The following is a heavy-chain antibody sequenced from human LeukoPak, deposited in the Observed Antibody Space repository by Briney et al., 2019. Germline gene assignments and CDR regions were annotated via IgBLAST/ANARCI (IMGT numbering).Heavy chain of an antibody. J-gene: IGHJ1*01. D-gene: IGHD4/OR15-4a*01. Sequence: PGGSLRFSCAASGFTFNTNAMHWVRHAPGKEREWMADISFDGSSDTYADPVEGRFTISRDNSKNTLYLQMNSLRNDDTAVYYCARDGANDLFKGGAYFLDWGQGALVTVSS. CDR2: ISFDGSSD. CDR3: ARDGANDLFKGGAYFLD. V-gene: IGHV3-30-3*01. CDR1: GFTFNTNA.